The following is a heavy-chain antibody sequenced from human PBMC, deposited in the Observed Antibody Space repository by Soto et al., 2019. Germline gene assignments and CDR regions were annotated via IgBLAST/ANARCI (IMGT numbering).Heavy chain of an antibody. D-gene: IGHD2-15*01. CDR3: AKDMRCSGGSCYSDFDY. CDR1: GFTFSSYG. J-gene: IGHJ4*02. CDR2: IWYDGSNK. V-gene: IGHV3-33*06. Sequence: GSLRLSCAASGFTFSSYGMHWVRQAPGKGLEWVAVIWYDGSNKYYADSMKGRFTISRDNSKNTLYMQMRSLRAEDTAVYYCAKDMRCSGGSCYSDFDYWGQGTLVTVSS.